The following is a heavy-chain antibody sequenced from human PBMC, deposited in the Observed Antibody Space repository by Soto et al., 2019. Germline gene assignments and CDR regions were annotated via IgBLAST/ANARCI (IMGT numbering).Heavy chain of an antibody. CDR2: IWYDGSNK. D-gene: IGHD2-2*01. J-gene: IGHJ6*03. Sequence: QVQLVESGGGVVQPGRSLRLSCAASGFTFSSYGMHWVRQAPGKGLEWVAVIWYDGSNKYYADSVKGRFTISRDNSKNALYLQMHSLRAEDTAVYYCARGGYCSSTSCYSTPYYYYYMDVWGKGTTVTVSS. V-gene: IGHV3-33*01. CDR1: GFTFSSYG. CDR3: ARGGYCSSTSCYSTPYYYYYMDV.